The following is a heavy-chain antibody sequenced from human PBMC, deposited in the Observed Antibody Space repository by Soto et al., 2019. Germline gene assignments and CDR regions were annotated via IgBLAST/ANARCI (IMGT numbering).Heavy chain of an antibody. Sequence: PSQTLSLTCAISGDSVSSDNAAWNWIRQSPSRGLEWLGRTYYRSKKWYNDYAVSVKSRITINPDISKNQFSLQLNSVTPEDTAVYYCTSDSGYSSGWYPSSWGQGTLVTVSS. CDR2: TYYRSKKWYN. D-gene: IGHD6-19*01. J-gene: IGHJ5*02. V-gene: IGHV6-1*01. CDR1: GDSVSSDNAA. CDR3: TSDSGYSSGWYPSS.